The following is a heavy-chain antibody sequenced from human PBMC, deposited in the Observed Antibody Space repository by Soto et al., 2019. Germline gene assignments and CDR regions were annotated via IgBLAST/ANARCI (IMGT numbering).Heavy chain of an antibody. CDR1: GGSISSYY. CDR2: IYYSGST. Sequence: SETLSLTCTVSGGSISSYYWSWIRQPPGKGLEWIGYIYYSGSTNYNPSLKSRVTISVDTSKNQFSLKLSSVTAADTAVYYCARNPSSVASRRHYYYYGMDVWGQGTTVTVSS. CDR3: ARNPSSVASRRHYYYYGMDV. D-gene: IGHD6-6*01. V-gene: IGHV4-59*01. J-gene: IGHJ6*02.